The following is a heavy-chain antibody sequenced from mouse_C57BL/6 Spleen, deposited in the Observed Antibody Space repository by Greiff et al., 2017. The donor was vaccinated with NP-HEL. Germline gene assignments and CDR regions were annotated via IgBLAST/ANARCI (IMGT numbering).Heavy chain of an antibody. D-gene: IGHD1-1*01. Sequence: VQLQQPGTELVKPGASVKLSCKASGYTFTSYWMHWVKQRPGQGLEWIGNINPSNGGTNYNEKFKSKATLTVDKSSSTAYMQLSSLTSEDSAVYYCAKPDYGSSHYYAMDYWGQGTSVTVSS. V-gene: IGHV1-53*01. CDR2: INPSNGGT. J-gene: IGHJ4*01. CDR1: GYTFTSYW. CDR3: AKPDYGSSHYYAMDY.